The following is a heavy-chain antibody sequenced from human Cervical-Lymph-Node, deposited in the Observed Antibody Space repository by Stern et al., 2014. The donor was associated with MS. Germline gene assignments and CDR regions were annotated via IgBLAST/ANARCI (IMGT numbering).Heavy chain of an antibody. CDR1: GFTFSSYG. Sequence: VQLVESGGGVVQPGRSLRLSCAAYGFTFSSYGMHWVRQAPGKGLEWLSFIWFDGSNKYYVDSVKGRFTISRDNSKNTLYLQMNSLRAEDTAVYYCARDRSYRGDSGTFYLVEEEFYFDYWGQGTPVTVSS. D-gene: IGHD3-16*02. CDR3: ARDRSYRGDSGTFYLVEEEFYFDY. CDR2: IWFDGSNK. J-gene: IGHJ4*02. V-gene: IGHV3-33*01.